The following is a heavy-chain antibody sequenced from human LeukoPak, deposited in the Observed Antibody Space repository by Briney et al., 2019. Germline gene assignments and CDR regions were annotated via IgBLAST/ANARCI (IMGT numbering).Heavy chain of an antibody. V-gene: IGHV1-8*03. D-gene: IGHD3-22*01. Sequence: GASVKVSCKASGYTFTSYDINWERQATGQGLEWIGWMNPNSGNTGYAQKFQGRVTITRNTSISTAYMELSSLRSEDTAVYYCARGTYYYESSGYYSYYYMDVWGKGTTVTVSS. CDR3: ARGTYYYESSGYYSYYYMDV. CDR1: GYTFTSYD. J-gene: IGHJ6*03. CDR2: MNPNSGNT.